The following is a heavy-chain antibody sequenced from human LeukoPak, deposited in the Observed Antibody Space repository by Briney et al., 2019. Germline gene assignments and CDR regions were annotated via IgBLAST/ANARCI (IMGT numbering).Heavy chain of an antibody. CDR3: VSFGGLRLGELSLQDY. V-gene: IGHV3-74*01. Sequence: PGGSLRLSCAASGFTFSSYWMHWVRQAPGKVLVWVSRINSDGSSTSYADSVKGRFTISRDNAKNTLYLQMNSLRAEDTAVYYCVSFGGLRLGELSLQDYWGQGTLVTVSS. CDR2: INSDGSST. D-gene: IGHD3-16*02. J-gene: IGHJ4*02. CDR1: GFTFSSYW.